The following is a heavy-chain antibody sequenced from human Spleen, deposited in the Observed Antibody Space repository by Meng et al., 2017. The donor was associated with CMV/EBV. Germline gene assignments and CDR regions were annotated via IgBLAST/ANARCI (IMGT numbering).Heavy chain of an antibody. CDR2: ISGSGGST. V-gene: IGHV3-23*01. D-gene: IGHD3-3*01. Sequence: GGSLRLSCAASGFTFSSYAMSWVRQAPGKGLEWVSAISGSGGSTYYADSVKGRFTISRDNSKNTLYLQMNSLRAEDTAVYYCAKRADFWSGYYSPYLDYWGQGTLVTVSS. CDR3: AKRADFWSGYYSPYLDY. CDR1: GFTFSSYA. J-gene: IGHJ4*02.